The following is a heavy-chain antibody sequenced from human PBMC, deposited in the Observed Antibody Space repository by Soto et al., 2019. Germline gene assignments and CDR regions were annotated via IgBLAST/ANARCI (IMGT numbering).Heavy chain of an antibody. CDR2: ISSSSSTI. V-gene: IGHV3-48*02. CDR1: GFTFSSYS. Sequence: LGGSLRLSCAASGFTFSSYSMNWVRQAPGKGLEWVSYISSSSSTIYYADSVKGRFTISRDNAKNSLYLQMNSLRDEDTAVYYCARESVGIAAAFYYYGMDVWGQGTTVTVSS. D-gene: IGHD6-13*01. J-gene: IGHJ6*02. CDR3: ARESVGIAAAFYYYGMDV.